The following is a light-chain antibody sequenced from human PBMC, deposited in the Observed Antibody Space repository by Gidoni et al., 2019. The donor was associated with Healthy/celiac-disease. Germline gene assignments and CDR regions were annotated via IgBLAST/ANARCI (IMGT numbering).Light chain of an antibody. V-gene: IGKV2-28*01. CDR3: VQALQTPQT. J-gene: IGKJ1*01. CDR1: QSLLHSNGYNY. CDR2: LGS. Sequence: DIVMTQSLLPLLVTPGEPASIPCRSSQSLLHSNGYNYLDWYLQKPGQSPQLLIYLGSNRASGVPDRFSGSGSGTDFTLKISRVEAEDVGVYYCVQALQTPQTFGQGTKVEIK.